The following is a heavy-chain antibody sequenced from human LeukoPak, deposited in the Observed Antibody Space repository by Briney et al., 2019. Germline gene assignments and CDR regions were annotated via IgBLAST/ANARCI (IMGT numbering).Heavy chain of an antibody. J-gene: IGHJ3*01. CDR2: ISSDSTSI. CDR3: AKDSYVSGRPLHTFDV. D-gene: IGHD3-10*01. Sequence: GGSLRLSCAASGFTFSSHSMNWVRQAPGKGLEWVSSISSDSTSIYYADSVKGQFTISRDNSQNTLFLQMNSLRVEDTAIYYCAKDSYVSGRPLHTFDVWGQGTMVTVSS. CDR1: GFTFSSHS. V-gene: IGHV3-21*04.